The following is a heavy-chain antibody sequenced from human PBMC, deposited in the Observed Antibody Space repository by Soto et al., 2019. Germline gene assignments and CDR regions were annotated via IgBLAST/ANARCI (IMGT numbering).Heavy chain of an antibody. J-gene: IGHJ3*02. CDR1: GFTFSDYY. CDR2: ISSSSSYT. Sequence: QVQLVESGGGLVKPGGSLRLSCAASGFTFSDYYMSWIRQAPGKGLEWVSYISSSSSYTNYADSVKGRFTISRDNAKNSLYLQMNSLRAEDTAVYYCARDRKINIDAFDIWGQGTMVTVSS. CDR3: ARDRKINIDAFDI. V-gene: IGHV3-11*06. D-gene: IGHD5-12*01.